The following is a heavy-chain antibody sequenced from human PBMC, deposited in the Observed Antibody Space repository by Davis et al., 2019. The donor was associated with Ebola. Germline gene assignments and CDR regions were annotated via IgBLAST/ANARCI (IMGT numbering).Heavy chain of an antibody. J-gene: IGHJ5*02. CDR1: GGSISAYY. CDR2: IYYSGST. V-gene: IGHV4-59*01. D-gene: IGHD2-15*01. Sequence: SETLSLTCTVSGGSISAYYWSWIRQPPGKGLEWIGDIYYSGSTNYNPSLKSRVTISVDTSKNQFSLKLSSVTAADTAVYYCARDLFYGYCSGGSCSNWFDPWGQGTLVTVSS. CDR3: ARDLFYGYCSGGSCSNWFDP.